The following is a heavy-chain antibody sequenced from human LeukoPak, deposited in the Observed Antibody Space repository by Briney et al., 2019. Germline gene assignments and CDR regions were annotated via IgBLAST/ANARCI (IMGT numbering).Heavy chain of an antibody. V-gene: IGHV3-30-3*01. CDR3: ARSLQDSYDTQSYPD. D-gene: IGHD3-22*01. CDR1: VFTFSSYA. J-gene: IGHJ4*02. CDR2: ISYDGSNK. Sequence: PGGSLRLSCAASVFTFSSYAMHWVRQAPGKGLEWVAVISYDGSNKYYADSVKGRFTISRDNSKNTLYLQMNSLRAEDTAVYYCARSLQDSYDTQSYPDWGQGTLLTVSS.